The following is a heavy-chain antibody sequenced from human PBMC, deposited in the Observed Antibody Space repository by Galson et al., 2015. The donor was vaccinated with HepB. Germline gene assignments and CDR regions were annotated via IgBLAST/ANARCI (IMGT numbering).Heavy chain of an antibody. CDR1: GYSFTSYW. CDR3: ARHVAVGATLDAFDI. V-gene: IGHV5-51*01. D-gene: IGHD1-26*01. J-gene: IGHJ3*02. CDR2: IYPGDSDT. Sequence: QSGAEVKKPGESLKISCKGSGYSFTSYWIGWVRQMPGKGLEWMGIIYPGDSDTRYSPSFQGQVTISADKSISTAYLQWSSLKASDTAMYYCARHVAVGATLDAFDIWGQGTMVSVSS.